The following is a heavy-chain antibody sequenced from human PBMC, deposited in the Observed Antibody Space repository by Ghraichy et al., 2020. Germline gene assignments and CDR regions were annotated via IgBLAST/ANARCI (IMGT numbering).Heavy chain of an antibody. V-gene: IGHV3-33*01. D-gene: IGHD2-21*02. CDR2: IWYDGSNK. CDR3: ARSFGGDCYLPFDY. J-gene: IGHJ4*02. Sequence: GGSLRLSCAASGFTFSSYGMHWVRQAPGKGLEWVAVIWYDGSNKYYADSVKGRFTISRDNSKNTLYLQMNSLRAEDTAVYYCARSFGGDCYLPFDYWGQGTLVTVSS. CDR1: GFTFSSYG.